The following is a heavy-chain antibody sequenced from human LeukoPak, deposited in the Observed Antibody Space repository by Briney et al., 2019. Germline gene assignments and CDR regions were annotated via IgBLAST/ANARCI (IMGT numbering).Heavy chain of an antibody. Sequence: GGSLRLSCAASGFTFSSYAMSWVRQAPGRGLEWVSAISGSGGSTYYADSVKGRFTISRDNSKNTLYLQMNSLRAEDTAVYYCAKAQLLWFGELSDSYYGMDVWGQGTTVTVSS. D-gene: IGHD3-10*01. CDR3: AKAQLLWFGELSDSYYGMDV. CDR1: GFTFSSYA. J-gene: IGHJ6*02. CDR2: ISGSGGST. V-gene: IGHV3-23*01.